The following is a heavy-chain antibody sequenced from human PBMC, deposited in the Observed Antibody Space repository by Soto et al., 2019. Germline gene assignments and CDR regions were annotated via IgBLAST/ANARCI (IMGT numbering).Heavy chain of an antibody. D-gene: IGHD2-15*01. Sequence: PGESLKISCKGSGYSFTSYWIGWVRQMPGKGLEWMGIIYPGDSDIRYSPSFQGQVTISADKSISTAYLQWSGLKASDTAIYYCARQLPYGGNSYHGMDVWGQGTTVTVSS. CDR2: IYPGDSDI. CDR3: ARQLPYGGNSYHGMDV. CDR1: GYSFTSYW. J-gene: IGHJ6*02. V-gene: IGHV5-51*01.